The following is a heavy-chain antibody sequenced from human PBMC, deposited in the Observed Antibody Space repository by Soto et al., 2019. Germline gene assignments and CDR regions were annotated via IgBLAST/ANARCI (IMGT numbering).Heavy chain of an antibody. CDR1: GYTFTSYY. J-gene: IGHJ4*02. V-gene: IGHV1-46*01. CDR3: ARDRVAAAGKAYYFDY. CDR2: INPSGGST. D-gene: IGHD6-13*01. Sequence: GPSVKVSCKASGYTFTSYYMHWVRQAPGQGLEWMGIINPSGGSTSYAQKLQGRVTMTRDTSTSTVYMELSSLRSEDTAVYYCARDRVAAAGKAYYFDYWGQGTLVTVSS.